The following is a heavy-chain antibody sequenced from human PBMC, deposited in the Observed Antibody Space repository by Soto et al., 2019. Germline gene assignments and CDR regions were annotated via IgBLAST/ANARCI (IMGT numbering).Heavy chain of an antibody. D-gene: IGHD6-13*01. J-gene: IGHJ1*01. Sequence: ASLKLSCKVSGYTLTELSMHWVRQAPGKGLEWMGGFDPEDGETIYAQKFQGRVTMTEDTSTDTAYMELSSLRSEDTAVYYCATSNKGVPYSSNWLEYFQHWGQGTLVSVSS. CDR2: FDPEDGET. CDR1: GYTLTELS. V-gene: IGHV1-24*01. CDR3: ATSNKGVPYSSNWLEYFQH.